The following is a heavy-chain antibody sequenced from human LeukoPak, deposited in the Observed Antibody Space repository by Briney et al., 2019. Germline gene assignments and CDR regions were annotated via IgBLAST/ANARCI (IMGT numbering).Heavy chain of an antibody. J-gene: IGHJ5*01. V-gene: IGHV4-39*01. Sequence: SETLSLTCTVSGGSIISSTYCWGWIRQPPGKGLEWIGSIYYSGSTYYNPSLKSRVTISVDTSKNQFSLKLSSLTAADTSVYYCARHSTSSDSYNWFDSWGQGTLVTVSS. CDR1: GGSIISSTYC. CDR2: IYYSGST. CDR3: ARHSTSSDSYNWFDS. D-gene: IGHD6-6*01.